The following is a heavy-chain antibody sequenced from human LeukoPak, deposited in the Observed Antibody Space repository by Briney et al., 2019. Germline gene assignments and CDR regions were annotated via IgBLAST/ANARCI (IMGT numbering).Heavy chain of an antibody. V-gene: IGHV4-34*01. CDR3: AGGPVTALELFYH. J-gene: IGHJ5*02. CDR2: INSSGST. CDR1: GGSFSGYY. D-gene: IGHD2-21*02. Sequence: PSETLSLTCVVYGGSFSGYYWNWIRQPPGKGLEWIGEINSSGSTKYNPSLNSRVTISVDTSKNQFSLRLNSVTAADTAVYYCAGGPVTALELFYHWGQGTLVSVSS.